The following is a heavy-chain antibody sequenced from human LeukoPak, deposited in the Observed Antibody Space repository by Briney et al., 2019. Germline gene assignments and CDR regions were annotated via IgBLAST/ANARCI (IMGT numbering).Heavy chain of an antibody. CDR1: GFTFSNYG. CDR2: IRYDGSNK. Sequence: GGSLRLSCEASGFTFSNYGMHWVRQAPGKGLEWVAFIRYDGSNKYYADSVKGRFTISRDNSKNTLYLQMNSLRAADTAVYYCTKCFHTNGAFDIWGQGTMVTVSS. J-gene: IGHJ3*02. D-gene: IGHD2-8*01. CDR3: TKCFHTNGAFDI. V-gene: IGHV3-30*02.